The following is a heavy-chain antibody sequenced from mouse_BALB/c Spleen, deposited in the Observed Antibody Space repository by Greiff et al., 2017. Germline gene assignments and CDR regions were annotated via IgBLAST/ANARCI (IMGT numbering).Heavy chain of an antibody. D-gene: IGHD1-1*01. CDR3: KVYGSSWSYAMDY. CDR1: GFNIKDYY. V-gene: IGHV14-4*02. Sequence: EVQLQQSGAELVRSGASVKLSCTASGFNIKDYYMHWVKQRPEQGLEWIGWIDPENGDTEYAPKFQGKATMTADTSSNTAYLQLSSLTSEDTAVYYCKVYGSSWSYAMDYWGQGTSVTVSS. J-gene: IGHJ4*01. CDR2: IDPENGDT.